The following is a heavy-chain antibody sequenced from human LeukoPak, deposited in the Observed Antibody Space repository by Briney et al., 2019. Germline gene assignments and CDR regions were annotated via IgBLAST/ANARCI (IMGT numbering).Heavy chain of an antibody. CDR3: ARAAGYYLAEYFQH. Sequence: ASVKVSCKASGGTFSSYAISWVRQAPGQGLEWMGRIIPIFGTANYAQKFQGRVTITTDESSSTAYMELSSLRSEDTAVYYCARAAGYYLAEYFQHWGQGTLVTVSS. V-gene: IGHV1-69*05. J-gene: IGHJ1*01. CDR1: GGTFSSYA. D-gene: IGHD3-9*01. CDR2: IIPIFGTA.